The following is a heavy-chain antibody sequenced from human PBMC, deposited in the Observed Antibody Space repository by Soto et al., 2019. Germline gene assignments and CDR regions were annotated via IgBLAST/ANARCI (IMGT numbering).Heavy chain of an antibody. CDR1: GLIFSNYK. Sequence: GSLRLSCAASGLIFSNYKMHWVRQAPGKGLVWVSRINTDGSITDYADSVKGRFTVSRDNAKNTMYLQMNSLTADDTAVYHCARDTNGLHYWGQGTLVTVSS. CDR2: INTDGSIT. D-gene: IGHD2-8*01. V-gene: IGHV3-74*01. CDR3: ARDTNGLHY. J-gene: IGHJ4*02.